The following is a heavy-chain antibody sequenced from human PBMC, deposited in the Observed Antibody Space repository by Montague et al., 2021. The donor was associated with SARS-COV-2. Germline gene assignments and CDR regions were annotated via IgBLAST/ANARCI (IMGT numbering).Heavy chain of an antibody. CDR2: INRRGNT. V-gene: IGHV4-34*01. CDR1: GGSFSGWY. D-gene: IGHD4-23*01. J-gene: IGHJ6*03. Sequence: SETLSLTCAVYGGSFSGWYWSWVRQPLGKGLEWIGEINRRGNTIYNPSLKSRVTISEDTSKSQFSLKLSSVTAADTAVYYCARGGGNILTNYYYYYYLDVWGTGTTVTVSS. CDR3: ARGGGNILTNYYYYYYLDV.